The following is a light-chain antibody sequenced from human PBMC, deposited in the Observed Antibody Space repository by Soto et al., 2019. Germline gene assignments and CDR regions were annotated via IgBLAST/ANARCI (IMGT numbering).Light chain of an antibody. Sequence: DIQMTQSPSSVSASVGDRVTISCRASQGISSWLAWYQQKPGKAPSLLIYSASTLHSGVPSRFSGSGSGTDFTLTISSLQPEDFAVYYCQQYGDSSLTFGGGTKVEI. CDR3: QQYGDSSLT. J-gene: IGKJ4*01. CDR1: QGISSW. V-gene: IGKV1-12*01. CDR2: SAS.